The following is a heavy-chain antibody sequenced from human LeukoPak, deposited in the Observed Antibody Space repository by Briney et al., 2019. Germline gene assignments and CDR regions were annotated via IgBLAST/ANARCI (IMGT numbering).Heavy chain of an antibody. D-gene: IGHD3-3*01. CDR3: AREADFWSGFGWFDP. CDR2: INPNSGGT. J-gene: IGHJ5*02. V-gene: IGHV1-2*02. Sequence: ASVKLSCKASGYTFTGYYMHWVRHAPGQGLEWMGWINPNSGGTNYAQKFQGRVTMTRDTSISKAYMELSRLRSDDTAVYYCAREADFWSGFGWFDPWGQGTLVTVSS. CDR1: GYTFTGYY.